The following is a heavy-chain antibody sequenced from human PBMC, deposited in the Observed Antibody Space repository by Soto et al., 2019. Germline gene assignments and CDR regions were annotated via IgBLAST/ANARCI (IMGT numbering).Heavy chain of an antibody. CDR1: AGSLSGETYS. J-gene: IGHJ4*02. V-gene: IGHV4-30-2*01. CDR2: ISPSRTT. CDR3: ARSREFDY. Sequence: PSETLSLTCGLSAGSLSGETYSWNWIRQPPGKGLEWIGYISPSRTTYYNPSLKSRVTISIAVSKNQFSLSLRSLTAADTAVYYCARSREFDYWSQGTLVTVSS.